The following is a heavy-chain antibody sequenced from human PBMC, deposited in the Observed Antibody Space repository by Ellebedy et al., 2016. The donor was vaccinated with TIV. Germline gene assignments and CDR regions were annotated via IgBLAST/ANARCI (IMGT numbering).Heavy chain of an antibody. J-gene: IGHJ4*02. Sequence: GESLKISXAASGFTFSSYAMHWVRQAPGKGLEWVAVISYDGSNKYYADSVKGRFTISRDNSKNTLYLQMNSLRAEDTAVYYCARSPRRIQLWLGVDYWGQGTLVTVSS. D-gene: IGHD5-18*01. CDR3: ARSPRRIQLWLGVDY. V-gene: IGHV3-30-3*01. CDR2: ISYDGSNK. CDR1: GFTFSSYA.